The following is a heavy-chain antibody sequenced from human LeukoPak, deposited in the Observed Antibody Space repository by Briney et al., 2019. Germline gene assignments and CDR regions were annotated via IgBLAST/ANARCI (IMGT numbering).Heavy chain of an antibody. Sequence: QAGGSLRLSCAASGFTFSSYAMHWVRQAPGKGLEWVAIISYDGSNKYYADSVKGRFTISRDNSKNTLYLQMNSLRAEDTAVYYCARDFRSWELFSTIGAWGQGTLVTVSS. CDR1: GFTFSSYA. J-gene: IGHJ4*02. CDR2: ISYDGSNK. D-gene: IGHD1-7*01. V-gene: IGHV3-30-3*01. CDR3: ARDFRSWELFSTIGA.